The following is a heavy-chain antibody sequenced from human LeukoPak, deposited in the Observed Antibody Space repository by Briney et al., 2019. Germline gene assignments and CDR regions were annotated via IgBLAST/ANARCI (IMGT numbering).Heavy chain of an antibody. CDR1: GYTFTTYD. CDR2: MNPNSANT. J-gene: IGHJ4*02. Sequence: GASVKVSCKASGYTFTTYDITWVRQATGQGLEWMGWMNPNSANTGYAQKFQGRVTMTRSNSINTAYMELSSLRSEDTAVYYCARGVRNLLVSDYWGQGTLVTVSS. D-gene: IGHD6-13*01. V-gene: IGHV1-8*01. CDR3: ARGVRNLLVSDY.